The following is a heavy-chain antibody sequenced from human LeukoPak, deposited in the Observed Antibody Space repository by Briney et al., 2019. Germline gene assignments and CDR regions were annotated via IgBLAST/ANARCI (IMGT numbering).Heavy chain of an antibody. Sequence: GGSLRLSCTASGFTFSAYWMSWVRQAPGKGLEWVANIKQDGSEKYYVDSVKGRFTVSKDNARNSLFLQMNSLRTEDTAVYYCARDYDFWSGYYSPTRGSFGYWGQGTLVTVSS. CDR2: IKQDGSEK. J-gene: IGHJ4*02. CDR1: GFTFSAYW. V-gene: IGHV3-7*01. D-gene: IGHD3-3*01. CDR3: ARDYDFWSGYYSPTRGSFGY.